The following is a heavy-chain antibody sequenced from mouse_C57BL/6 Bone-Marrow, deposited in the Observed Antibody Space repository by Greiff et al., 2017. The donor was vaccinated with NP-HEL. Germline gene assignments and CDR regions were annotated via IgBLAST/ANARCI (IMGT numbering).Heavy chain of an antibody. CDR2: IDPEDGYT. CDR1: GFNIKDDY. V-gene: IGHV14-4*01. J-gene: IGHJ3*01. Sequence: EVQLQQSGAELVRPGASVKLSCTASGFNIKDDYMHWVKQRPEQGLEWIGWIDPEDGYTEYASKFQGKATITADTSSNTAYLQLSSLTSEDTAVYYCTTPLSFAYWGQGTLVTVSA. D-gene: IGHD1-1*02. CDR3: TTPLSFAY.